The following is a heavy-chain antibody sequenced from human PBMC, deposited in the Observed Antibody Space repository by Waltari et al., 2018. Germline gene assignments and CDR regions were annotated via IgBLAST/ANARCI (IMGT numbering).Heavy chain of an antibody. V-gene: IGHV1-69*08. Sequence: QVQLVQSGAEVKKPGSSVKVSCKASGGTFSSYAISWVRQAPGQGLEWMGRISPILGTANYAQKVQGRVTITADKSTSTDYMELSSLRSEDTAVYYGAGRAAAADYWGQGTLVTVSS. D-gene: IGHD6-13*01. CDR2: ISPILGTA. J-gene: IGHJ4*02. CDR3: AGRAAAADY. CDR1: GGTFSSYA.